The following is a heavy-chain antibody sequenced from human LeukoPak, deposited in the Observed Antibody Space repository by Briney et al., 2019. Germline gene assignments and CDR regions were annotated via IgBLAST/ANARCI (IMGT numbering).Heavy chain of an antibody. Sequence: GASVKVSCKASGYTFTGYYMHWVRQAPGQGLEWMGWIIPILGIANYAQKFQGRVTITADKSTSTAYMELSSVRSEDTAVYYCARDSGIAAAGTCWFDPWGQGTLVTVPS. CDR2: IIPILGIA. V-gene: IGHV1-69*10. CDR1: GYTFTGYY. J-gene: IGHJ5*02. D-gene: IGHD6-13*01. CDR3: ARDSGIAAAGTCWFDP.